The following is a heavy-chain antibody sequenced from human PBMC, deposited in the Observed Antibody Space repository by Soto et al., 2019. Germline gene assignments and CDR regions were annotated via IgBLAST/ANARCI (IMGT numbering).Heavy chain of an antibody. CDR1: GGSISSGDYY. D-gene: IGHD3-3*01. V-gene: IGHV4-30-4*01. Sequence: QVQLQESGPGLVKPSQTLSLTCTVSGGSISSGDYYWSWIRQPPGKGLEWIGYIYYSGSTYYTPSLTRRVTSSVDPSKNQFSLKVRSVTAADTAVYYCARYGPLRFMEWSRNYYYCMDVWGQGTTVTVSS. CDR2: IYYSGST. CDR3: ARYGPLRFMEWSRNYYYCMDV. J-gene: IGHJ6*02.